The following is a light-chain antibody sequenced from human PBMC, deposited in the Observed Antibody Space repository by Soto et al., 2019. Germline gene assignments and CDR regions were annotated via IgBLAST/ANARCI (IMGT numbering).Light chain of an antibody. Sequence: QSALTQPRSVSGSPGQSVTISCTGTRSDVGGYNYVSWYQHHPGKAPKLIIYDVTKRPSGVPDRFSGSKSGNTASLTISGLQAEDESDFYCCSYAGSYAYVFGTGTQLTVL. V-gene: IGLV2-11*01. CDR3: CSYAGSYAYV. CDR1: RSDVGGYNY. J-gene: IGLJ1*01. CDR2: DVT.